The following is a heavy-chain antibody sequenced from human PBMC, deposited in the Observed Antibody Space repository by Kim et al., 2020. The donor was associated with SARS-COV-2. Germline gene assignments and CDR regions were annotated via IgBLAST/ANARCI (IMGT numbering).Heavy chain of an antibody. J-gene: IGHJ2*01. CDR3: AREYYDILTGSISWYFDL. CDR1: GFTFSSYW. Sequence: GGSLRLSCAASGFTFSSYWMSWVRQAPGKGLEWVANIKQDGSEKYYVDSVKGRFTISRDNAKNSLYLQMNSLRAEDTAVYYCAREYYDILTGSISWYFDLWGRGTLVTVSS. CDR2: IKQDGSEK. V-gene: IGHV3-7*01. D-gene: IGHD3-9*01.